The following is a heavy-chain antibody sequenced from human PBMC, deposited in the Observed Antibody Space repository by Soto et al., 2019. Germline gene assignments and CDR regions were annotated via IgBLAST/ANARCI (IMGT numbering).Heavy chain of an antibody. CDR3: ASIMVRGDYYMDV. V-gene: IGHV3-23*01. CDR1: GLYIGDFA. Sequence: GRLMRVCCGVFGLYIGDFAVSWVRQAPGKGLEWVSVISGSGGSTYYAESVKGRFTLSRDNSKNTLYLQMNSLRAEDTAVYYCASIMVRGDYYMDVWGKGTTVTVSS. D-gene: IGHD3-10*01. J-gene: IGHJ6*03. CDR2: ISGSGGST.